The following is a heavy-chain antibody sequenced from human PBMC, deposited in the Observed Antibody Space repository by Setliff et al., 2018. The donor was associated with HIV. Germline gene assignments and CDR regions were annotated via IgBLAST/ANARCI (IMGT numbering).Heavy chain of an antibody. CDR2: IIHILGTA. CDR3: AKAVRGYGSTYYNYYYMDV. CDR1: RRTFSEDA. Sequence: SVKVSCKTSRRTFSEDAINWVRQAPGEGLEWMGGIIHILGTADYAEKFQGRVAITADEPRSTIYLEVNNLRSEDTSVYYCAKAVRGYGSTYYNYYYMDVWGKGTTVTVSS. V-gene: IGHV1-69*13. J-gene: IGHJ6*03. D-gene: IGHD3-10*01.